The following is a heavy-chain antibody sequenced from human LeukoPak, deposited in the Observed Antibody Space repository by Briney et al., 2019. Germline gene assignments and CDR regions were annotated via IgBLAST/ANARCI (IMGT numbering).Heavy chain of an antibody. V-gene: IGHV3-64*01. CDR2: ISSNGGST. D-gene: IGHD5-18*01. CDR1: GFTFSSYA. J-gene: IGHJ4*02. Sequence: GGSLRLSCAASGFTFSSYAMHWVRQAPGKGLEYVSAISSNGGSTYYANSVKGRFTISRDNSKNTLYLHMGSLRAEDMAVYYCARGIQLWSNFDYWGQGTLVTVSS. CDR3: ARGIQLWSNFDY.